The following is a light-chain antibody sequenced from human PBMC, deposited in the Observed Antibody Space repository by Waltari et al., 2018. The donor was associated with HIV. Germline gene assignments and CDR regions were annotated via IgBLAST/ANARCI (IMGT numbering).Light chain of an antibody. CDR1: HNVLTWPQNKDF. CDR3: QQYHYIPWT. Sequence: DLVLNQSPASLAVSLGDWATIRCSSSHNVLTWPQNKDFLAWYQQKPGQPPKLLIYWASTRESGVPARFSGSGSGTDFSLTISSLQAEDVAVYYCQQYHYIPWTFGQGTKVEIK. CDR2: WAS. J-gene: IGKJ1*01. V-gene: IGKV4-1*01.